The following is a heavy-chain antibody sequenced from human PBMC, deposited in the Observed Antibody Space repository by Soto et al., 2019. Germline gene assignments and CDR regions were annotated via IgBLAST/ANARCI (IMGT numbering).Heavy chain of an antibody. D-gene: IGHD3-10*01. Sequence: QVQLAESGGGVVQPGKSLRLSCEASGFTFDTYAMHWVRQAPGKGLEWVALIWDDGSRKEYLESVRGRFTISRDNSKNTLSLQMNSLRAEDTALYYCVRDRDPMNREVIMTIGHLRLWGRGALVSVST. V-gene: IGHV3-33*01. CDR2: IWDDGSRK. CDR3: VRDRDPMNREVIMTIGHLRL. CDR1: GFTFDTYA. J-gene: IGHJ2*01.